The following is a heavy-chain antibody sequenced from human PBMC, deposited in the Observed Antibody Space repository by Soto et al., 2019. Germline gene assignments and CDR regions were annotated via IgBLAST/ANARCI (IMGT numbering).Heavy chain of an antibody. D-gene: IGHD2-8*01. V-gene: IGHV4-59*08. J-gene: IGHJ4*02. Sequence: QVQLQESGPGLVKPSETLSLTCTVSGGSIGSYYWSWIRQPPGKGLEWIGYIYYSGSTNYNPSLKSRVTISVDTSQNQFSLKLSSVTAADTAVYYCARRWGYAIDHWGQGTLITVSS. CDR3: ARRWGYAIDH. CDR2: IYYSGST. CDR1: GGSIGSYY.